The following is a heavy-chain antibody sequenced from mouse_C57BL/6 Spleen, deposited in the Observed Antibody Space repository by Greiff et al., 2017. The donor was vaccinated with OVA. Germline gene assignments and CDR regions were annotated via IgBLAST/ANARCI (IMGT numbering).Heavy chain of an antibody. CDR2: IDPSDSYT. J-gene: IGHJ4*01. Sequence: QVQLQQPGAELVRPGTSVKLSCKASGYTFTSYWMPWVQQRPGQGLEWIGVIDPSDSYTNYNQKFKGKATLTVDTSSSTAYMQLSSLTSEDSAVYYCARTGTNYYAMDYWGQGTSVTVSS. CDR1: GYTFTSYW. V-gene: IGHV1-59*01. CDR3: ARTGTNYYAMDY. D-gene: IGHD4-1*01.